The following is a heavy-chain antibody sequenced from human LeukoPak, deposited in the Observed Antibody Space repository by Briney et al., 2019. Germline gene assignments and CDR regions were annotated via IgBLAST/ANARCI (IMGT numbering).Heavy chain of an antibody. V-gene: IGHV3-66*01. CDR2: IYSGGTT. CDR3: ARILSNYVGHDAFDI. D-gene: IGHD4-11*01. CDR1: GFTVSTNY. J-gene: IGHJ3*02. Sequence: GGSLRLSCAASGFTVSTNYMSWVRQAPGKGLEWVSLIYSGGTTYYADSVKGRFTISRDNSKNTLYLQMNSLRAEDTAVYYCARILSNYVGHDAFDIWGQGTMVTVSS.